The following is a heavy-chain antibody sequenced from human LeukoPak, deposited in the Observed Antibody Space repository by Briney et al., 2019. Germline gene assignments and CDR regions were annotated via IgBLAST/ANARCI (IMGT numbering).Heavy chain of an antibody. D-gene: IGHD3-16*02. CDR3: ARAGSYDYVWGSYRYYFDY. CDR1: GGSISSGGYC. Sequence: SETLSLTCTVSGGSISSGGYCWSWIRQHRGKGLECIGYIYDSGSTYYNPSLKSRFTITVYTAKNQFSLKLSSVTAADTAVYYCARAGSYDYVWGSYRYYFDYWGQGTLVTVSS. J-gene: IGHJ4*02. CDR2: IYDSGST. V-gene: IGHV4-31*03.